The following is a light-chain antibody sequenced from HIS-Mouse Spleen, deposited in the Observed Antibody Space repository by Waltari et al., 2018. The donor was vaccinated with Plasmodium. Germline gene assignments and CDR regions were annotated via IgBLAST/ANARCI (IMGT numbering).Light chain of an antibody. CDR3: YSTDSSGNHRV. Sequence: SYELTQPPSVSVSPGQTARITCSGDALPKKYAYWYQQKSGQAPGLVIYEDSKRPSGILERFSGSRSGTMATLTISGAQVEDEADYYCYSTDSSGNHRVFGGGTKLTVL. V-gene: IGLV3-10*01. CDR1: ALPKKY. J-gene: IGLJ3*02. CDR2: EDS.